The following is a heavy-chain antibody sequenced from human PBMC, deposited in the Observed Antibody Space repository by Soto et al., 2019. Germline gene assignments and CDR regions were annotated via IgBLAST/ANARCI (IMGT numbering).Heavy chain of an antibody. J-gene: IGHJ4*02. Sequence: PGGSLRLSCAASGFTFSSYEMNWVRQAPGKGMEWVSYISSSGSTIYYADSVKGRLTISRDNAKNSLYLQMNSLRAEDTAVYDCETPPYSSSVYCDFDYWGQGILVTVSS. V-gene: IGHV3-48*03. CDR3: ETPPYSSSVYCDFDY. CDR2: ISSSGSTI. CDR1: GFTFSSYE. D-gene: IGHD6-13*01.